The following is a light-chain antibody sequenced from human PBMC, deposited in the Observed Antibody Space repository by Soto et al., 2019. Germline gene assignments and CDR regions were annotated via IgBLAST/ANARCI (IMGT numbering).Light chain of an antibody. CDR3: QQTETWPST. CDR1: QVMSSW. J-gene: IGKJ5*01. V-gene: IGKV1D-12*01. Sequence: IQMTQSPSYVSAAVGERVTITCRASQVMSSWLAWYQQKLGKAPKLLIFAASTLQSGVPSRFSGSGSRTDFTLTITSLQPEDIGTYYCQQTETWPSTFGQGTRLEIK. CDR2: AAS.